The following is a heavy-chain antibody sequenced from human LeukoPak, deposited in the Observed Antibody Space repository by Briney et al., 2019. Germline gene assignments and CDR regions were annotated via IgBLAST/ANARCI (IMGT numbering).Heavy chain of an antibody. V-gene: IGHV1-8*01. Sequence: GSVKVSCKASGYTFTSYDINWVRQATGQGPEWMGWMNPNSGNTGYAQKFQGRVTMTRNTSISTAYMELSSLRSEDTAVYYCARGLGGSDAFDIWGQGTMVTVSS. CDR3: ARGLGGSDAFDI. J-gene: IGHJ3*02. CDR1: GYTFTSYD. CDR2: MNPNSGNT. D-gene: IGHD3-10*01.